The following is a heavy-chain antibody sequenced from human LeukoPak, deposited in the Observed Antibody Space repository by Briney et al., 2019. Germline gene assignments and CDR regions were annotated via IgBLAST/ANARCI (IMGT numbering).Heavy chain of an antibody. CDR1: GYTFTSYY. Sequence: SVKVSCKASGYTFTSYYMHWVRQAPGQGLEWMGGIIPIFGTANYAQKFQGRVTITADESTSTAYMELSSLRSEDTAVYYCARGQDWSRGYYDSSGYYWGQGTLVTVSS. V-gene: IGHV1-69*13. CDR3: ARGQDWSRGYYDSSGYY. CDR2: IIPIFGTA. D-gene: IGHD3-22*01. J-gene: IGHJ4*02.